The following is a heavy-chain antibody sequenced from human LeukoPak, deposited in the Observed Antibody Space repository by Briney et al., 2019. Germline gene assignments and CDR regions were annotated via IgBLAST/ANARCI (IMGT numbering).Heavy chain of an antibody. V-gene: IGHV1-2*02. J-gene: IGHJ4*02. D-gene: IGHD3-10*01. CDR3: ARTSSGSYYKMGKYYFDY. CDR1: GYTFTSYG. CDR2: INPNSGGT. Sequence: GASVKVSCKASGYTFTSYGISWVRQAPGQGLEWMGWINPNSGGTNYAQKFQGRVTMTRDTSISTAYMELSRLRSDDTAVYYCARTSSGSYYKMGKYYFDYWGQGTLVTVSS.